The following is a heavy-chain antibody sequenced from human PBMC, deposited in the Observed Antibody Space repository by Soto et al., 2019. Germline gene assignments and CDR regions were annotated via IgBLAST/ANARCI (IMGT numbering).Heavy chain of an antibody. D-gene: IGHD5-12*01. V-gene: IGHV3-53*01. CDR3: ARDHSGYDLGGGNYYGMDV. J-gene: IGHJ6*02. Sequence: PGGSLRLSCAASGFTVSSNYMSWVRQAPGKGLEWVSVIYSGGSTYYADSVKGRFTISRDNSKNTLYLQMNSLRAEDTAVYFCARDHSGYDLGGGNYYGMDVWGQGTTVTVSS. CDR1: GFTVSSNY. CDR2: IYSGGST.